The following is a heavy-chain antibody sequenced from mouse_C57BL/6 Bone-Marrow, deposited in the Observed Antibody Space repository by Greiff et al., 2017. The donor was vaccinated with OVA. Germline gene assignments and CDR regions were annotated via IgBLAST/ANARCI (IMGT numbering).Heavy chain of an antibody. CDR2: IDPANGNT. Sequence: EVNVVESVAELVRPGASVKLSCTASGFNIKNTYMHWVKQRPEQGLEWIGRIDPANGNTKYAPKFQGKATITADTSSNTAYLQLSSLTSEDTAIYYCASEFITTVDFDVWGTGTTVTVSS. CDR1: GFNIKNTY. D-gene: IGHD1-1*01. V-gene: IGHV14-3*01. CDR3: ASEFITTVDFDV. J-gene: IGHJ1*03.